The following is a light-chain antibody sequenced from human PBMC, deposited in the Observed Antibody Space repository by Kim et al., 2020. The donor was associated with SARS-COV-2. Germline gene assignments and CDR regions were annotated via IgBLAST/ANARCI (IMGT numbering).Light chain of an antibody. V-gene: IGKV3-11*01. CDR3: QQRSNWPLT. CDR2: AAS. J-gene: IGKJ4*01. CDR1: QSISNY. Sequence: EIALTQSPDPLSLSLGERATLSCRASQSISNYLAWYQQKPNQAPRLLIYAASNRAPGIPARFSGSGAGTDFTLTISSLEPEDVAVYYCQQRSNWPLTFGGGTKVDIK.